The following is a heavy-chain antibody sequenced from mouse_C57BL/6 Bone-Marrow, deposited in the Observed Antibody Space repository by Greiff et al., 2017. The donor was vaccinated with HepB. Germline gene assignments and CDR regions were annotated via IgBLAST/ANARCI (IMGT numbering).Heavy chain of an antibody. D-gene: IGHD2-2*01. V-gene: IGHV1-55*01. CDR2: IYPGSGST. CDR3: AREDYGYDWFAY. J-gene: IGHJ3*01. CDR1: GSTFTSYW. Sequence: QVQLQQSGAELVKPGASVKMSCQASGSTFTSYWITWVKPRPGQGLEWIGDIYPGSGSTNYNEKFKSKATLTVDTSSSTAYMQLSSLTSEDSAVYYCAREDYGYDWFAYWGQGTLVTVSA.